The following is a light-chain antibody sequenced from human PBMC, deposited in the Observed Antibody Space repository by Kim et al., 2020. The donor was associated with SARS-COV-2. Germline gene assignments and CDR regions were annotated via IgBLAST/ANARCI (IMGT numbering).Light chain of an antibody. CDR1: KLGDKY. CDR2: QDT. CDR3: QSWDSSTVVV. J-gene: IGLJ2*01. Sequence: VSPGQTASLTCSGDKLGDKYACWYQQKAGQSPVLVPYQDTKRPSGIPERFSGSNSGNTATLTIRGTQAMDEADYYCQSWDSSTVVVFGGGTQLTVL. V-gene: IGLV3-1*01.